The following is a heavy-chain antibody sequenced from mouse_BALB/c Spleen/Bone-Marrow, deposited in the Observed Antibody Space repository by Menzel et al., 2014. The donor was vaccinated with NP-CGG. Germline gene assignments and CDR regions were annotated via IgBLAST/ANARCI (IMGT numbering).Heavy chain of an antibody. Sequence: VQLVESGAELAKPGASVKMSCKASGYTFXSYWMHWVKQRPGQGLEWIGYINPSTGYTEYNQKFKDKATLTADKSSSTAYMQLSSLTSEDSAVYYCARPENYDAMDYWGQGTSVTVSS. J-gene: IGHJ4*01. CDR2: INPSTGYT. CDR3: ARPENYDAMDY. CDR1: GYTFXSYW. V-gene: IGHV1-7*01.